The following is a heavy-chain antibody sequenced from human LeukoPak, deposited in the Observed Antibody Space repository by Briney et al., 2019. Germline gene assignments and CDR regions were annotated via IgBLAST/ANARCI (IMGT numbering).Heavy chain of an antibody. CDR2: IYPGDSDT. Sequence: GESLKISCKGSGYSFTSYWIGWVRQMPGKGLEWMGIIYPGDSDTRYSPSFQGQVTISADKSISTAYLQWSSLKASDTAMYYCARGGGYDYVWGSYHDAFDIWGQGTMVTVSS. J-gene: IGHJ3*02. CDR3: ARGGGYDYVWGSYHDAFDI. V-gene: IGHV5-51*01. CDR1: GYSFTSYW. D-gene: IGHD3-16*02.